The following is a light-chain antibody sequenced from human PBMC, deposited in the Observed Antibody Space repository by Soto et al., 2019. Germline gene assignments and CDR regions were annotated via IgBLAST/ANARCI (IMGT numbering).Light chain of an antibody. V-gene: IGKV3-11*01. J-gene: IGKJ4*01. CDR3: QQRSNWPLLT. CDR2: DAS. CDR1: QSVSNY. Sequence: EIVLTQSPATLSLSPGERATLSCRASQSVSNYLAWYQQKPGQAPRLPIYDASNRATGIPARFSGSGSGTDFTLTISSLEPEDFAVYYCQQRSNWPLLTFGGGIKVEIK.